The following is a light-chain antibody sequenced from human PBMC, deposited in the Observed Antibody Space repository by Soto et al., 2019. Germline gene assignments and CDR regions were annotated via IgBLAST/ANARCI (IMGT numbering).Light chain of an antibody. Sequence: DIQMTQSPSTLSASVGDRVSITCRASQNIDDWLAWYQQKPGKAPKFLIYDASTLTSGVPSRFRGSRSGTEFTLTISSLQPDDLANDDCQQYSSDRTFGQGTKVEFK. V-gene: IGKV1-5*01. CDR1: QNIDDW. CDR2: DAS. CDR3: QQYSSDRT. J-gene: IGKJ1*01.